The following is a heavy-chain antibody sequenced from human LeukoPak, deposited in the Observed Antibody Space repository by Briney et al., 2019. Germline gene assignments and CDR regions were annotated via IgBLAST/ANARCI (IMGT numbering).Heavy chain of an antibody. Sequence: ASVKVSCKASGYTFTSYDINWVRQATGQGLEWMGWMNPNSGNTGYAQKFQGRVTMTRNTSISTAYMGLSSLRSEDTAVYYCARGRRRRGYSGYDLDYWGQGTLVTVSS. V-gene: IGHV1-8*01. CDR1: GYTFTSYD. CDR3: ARGRRRRGYSGYDLDY. CDR2: MNPNSGNT. D-gene: IGHD5-12*01. J-gene: IGHJ4*02.